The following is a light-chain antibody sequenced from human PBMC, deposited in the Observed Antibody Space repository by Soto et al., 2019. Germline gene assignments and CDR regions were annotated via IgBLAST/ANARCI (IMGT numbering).Light chain of an antibody. CDR3: QQYNNWPQT. CDR2: GAS. Sequence: TQYPATLSLSPGERATLSCKASQSVSSTYLGWYQQKPGQAPRLLIYGASTRATDIPARFSGSGSGTEFTLTISSLQSEDFAEYHCQQYNNWPQTFGQGTKVDIK. J-gene: IGKJ1*01. CDR1: QSVSSTY. V-gene: IGKV3-15*01.